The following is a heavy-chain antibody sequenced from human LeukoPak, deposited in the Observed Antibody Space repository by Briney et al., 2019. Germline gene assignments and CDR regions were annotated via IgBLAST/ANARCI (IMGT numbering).Heavy chain of an antibody. Sequence: GESLKISCQGSGYSFTGYWIGWVRQMPGKGLEWMGIIYPGDSDTRYSPSFQGQVTISADKSISTAYLQWSSLKASDTAMYYCARSSGDYVLNFDYWGQGTLVTVSS. CDR2: IYPGDSDT. D-gene: IGHD4-17*01. V-gene: IGHV5-51*01. CDR1: GYSFTGYW. CDR3: ARSSGDYVLNFDY. J-gene: IGHJ4*02.